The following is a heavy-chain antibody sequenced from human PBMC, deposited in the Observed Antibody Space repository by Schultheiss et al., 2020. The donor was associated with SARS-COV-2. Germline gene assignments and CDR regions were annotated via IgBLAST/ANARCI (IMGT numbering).Heavy chain of an antibody. D-gene: IGHD6-6*01. V-gene: IGHV4-59*08. CDR3: ARHRVNTLGGLLVHNRFDP. CDR1: GGSISADY. CDR2: INYSGRT. J-gene: IGHJ5*02. Sequence: SQTLSLTCTVSGGSISADYWSWIRQSPGKGLEWIGYINYSGRTNYNPSLESRVTMSVDTSKNQFSLKLSSVTAADTAVYYCARHRVNTLGGLLVHNRFDPWGQGTLVTVSS.